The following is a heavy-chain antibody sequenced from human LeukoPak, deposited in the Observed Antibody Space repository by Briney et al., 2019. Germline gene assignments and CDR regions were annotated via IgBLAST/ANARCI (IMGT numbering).Heavy chain of an antibody. J-gene: IGHJ6*04. CDR1: GFTLSNYW. Sequence: GSLRLSCAASGFTLSNYWMIWVRQAPGKGLEWVANIKQDGSEKYYVDSVKGRFTISRDNAKSSLYLQMNSLRAEDTAVYYCARDPRGFTFVGMDVWGKGTTVTVSS. CDR2: IKQDGSEK. CDR3: ARDPRGFTFVGMDV. V-gene: IGHV3-7*01. D-gene: IGHD3-16*01.